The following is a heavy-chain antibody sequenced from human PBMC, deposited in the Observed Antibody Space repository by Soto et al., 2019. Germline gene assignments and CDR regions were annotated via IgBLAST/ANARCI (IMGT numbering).Heavy chain of an antibody. D-gene: IGHD6-13*01. V-gene: IGHV4-34*01. Sequence: SETLSLTCAVYGGSFSGYYWSWIRQPPGKGLERIGEINHSGSTNYNPSLKSRVTISVDTSKNQFSLKLISVTAADTAVYYCARGTGRYSSSWYWFDPWGQGTLVTVSS. CDR3: ARGTGRYSSSWYWFDP. J-gene: IGHJ5*02. CDR1: GGSFSGYY. CDR2: INHSGST.